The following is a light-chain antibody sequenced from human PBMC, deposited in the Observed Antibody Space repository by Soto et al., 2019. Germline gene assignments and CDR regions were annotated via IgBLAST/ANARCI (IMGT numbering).Light chain of an antibody. J-gene: IGKJ1*01. CDR3: QQTFSTPWT. CDR1: QPITKY. Sequence: DIQMTQSPSSLSASVGDRVTITCRASQPITKYVNWYQHKPGQAPEVLIYAAAKLQGGAPSRFTGSGSGVDFTLTISNLQPEDSAAYFCQQTFSTPWTFGQGTKVEI. CDR2: AAA. V-gene: IGKV1-39*01.